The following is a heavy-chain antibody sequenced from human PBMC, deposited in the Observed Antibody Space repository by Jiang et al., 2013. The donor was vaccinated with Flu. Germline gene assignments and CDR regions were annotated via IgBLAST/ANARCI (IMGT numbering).Heavy chain of an antibody. CDR2: INHSGST. Sequence: LLKPSETLSLTCAVHGGSFSGYYWSWIRQPPGKGLEWIGEINHSGSTNYNPSLKSRVTISVDTSKNQFSLKLSSVTAADTAVYYCARGGVCSSTSCYRMHDLNWFDPWGQGTPGYRLL. J-gene: IGHJ5*02. D-gene: IGHD2-2*01. V-gene: IGHV4-34*01. CDR1: GGSFSGYY. CDR3: ARGGVCSSTSCYRMHDLNWFDP.